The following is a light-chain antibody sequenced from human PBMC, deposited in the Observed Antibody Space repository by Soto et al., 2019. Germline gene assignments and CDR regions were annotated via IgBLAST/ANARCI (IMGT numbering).Light chain of an antibody. CDR3: AAWDGSLSGWV. V-gene: IGLV1-47*01. J-gene: IGLJ3*02. CDR1: SSNIGSKY. Sequence: QSVLTQPPSASGTPGQRVTISCSGSSSNIGSKYVYWYQQLPGTAPKLLIYRNDQRPSGVPDRFSGSKSGTSASLAISGLRSEDEADYYCAAWDGSLSGWVFGGGTQLNVL. CDR2: RND.